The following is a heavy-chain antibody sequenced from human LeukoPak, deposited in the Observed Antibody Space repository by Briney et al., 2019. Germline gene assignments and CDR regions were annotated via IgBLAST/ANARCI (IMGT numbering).Heavy chain of an antibody. CDR3: ARKLRSGEALDY. CDR1: GFTFSSYA. D-gene: IGHD5-12*01. Sequence: GGSLRLSCAASGFTFSSYAMHWVRQAPGKGLEWVAVISYDGSNKYYADSVKGRFTISRDNSKNTLYLQMNSLRAEDTAVYYCARKLRSGEALDYWGQGTLVTVSS. CDR2: ISYDGSNK. J-gene: IGHJ4*02. V-gene: IGHV3-30*04.